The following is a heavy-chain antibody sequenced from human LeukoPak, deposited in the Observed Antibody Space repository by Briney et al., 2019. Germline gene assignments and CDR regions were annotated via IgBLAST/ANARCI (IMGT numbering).Heavy chain of an antibody. CDR1: GFTFTYAW. CDR3: GISGSYIDY. D-gene: IGHD1-26*01. Sequence: GGSLRLSCAASGFTFTYAWISWVRQAPGKGLEWVGRIKSETDGGTTAYGSPVKGRFTISRDDSKKTLFLQINTLKTEDTAIYYCGISGSYIDYWGQGTLVTVSS. V-gene: IGHV3-15*01. CDR2: IKSETDGGTT. J-gene: IGHJ4*02.